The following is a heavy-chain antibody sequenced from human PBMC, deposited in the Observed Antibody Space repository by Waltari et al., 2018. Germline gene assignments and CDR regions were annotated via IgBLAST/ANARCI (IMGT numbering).Heavy chain of an antibody. CDR2: INPSGRT. D-gene: IGHD3-22*01. J-gene: IGHJ4*02. CDR1: GGSFSGYY. Sequence: QVQLQQWGAGLLKPSETLSLTCAVYGGSFSGYYWSWIRQPPGKGLGWIGEINPSGRTNYNPSLKIRVSISVDTSKNHFSLKLSFVTAADTAVYYCANLYYYDSSGYYYKDYWGQGTLVTVSS. CDR3: ANLYYYDSSGYYYKDY. V-gene: IGHV4-34*01.